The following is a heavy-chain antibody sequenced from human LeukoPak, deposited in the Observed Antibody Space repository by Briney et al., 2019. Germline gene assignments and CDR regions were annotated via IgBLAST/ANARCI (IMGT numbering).Heavy chain of an antibody. CDR2: ISYSGST. V-gene: IGHV4-59*08. D-gene: IGHD6-19*01. CDR1: AGSISSYY. CDR3: ARAYNSGWYGVFDC. J-gene: IGHJ3*01. Sequence: SETLSLTCTVSAGSISSYYWSWIRQPPGKGLEWIGYISYSGSTKYNPSLKSRVTISVDTSKNQFSLTLTSVTAADAPGYYCARAYNSGWYGVFDCLGRGTMVTVSS.